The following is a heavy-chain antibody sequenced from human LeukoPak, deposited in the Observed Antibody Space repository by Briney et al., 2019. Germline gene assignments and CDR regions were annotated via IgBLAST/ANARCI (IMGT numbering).Heavy chain of an antibody. V-gene: IGHV3-48*04. D-gene: IGHD5-24*01. CDR2: ISSSSSTI. J-gene: IGHJ4*02. Sequence: HTGGSLRLSCAASGFTFSSYSMNWVRQAPGKGLEWVSYISSSSSTIYYADSVKGRFTISRDNAKNSLYLQMDSLRVEDTAFYYCARGLQYFDNWGRGTLVTVSS. CDR3: ARGLQYFDN. CDR1: GFTFSSYS.